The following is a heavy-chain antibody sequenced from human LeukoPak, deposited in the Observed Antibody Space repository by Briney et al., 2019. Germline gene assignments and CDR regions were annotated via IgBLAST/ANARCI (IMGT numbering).Heavy chain of an antibody. Sequence: GSLRLSCAASGFTFSSYGMHWVRQAPGKGLEWVAFIRYDGSNKYYADSVKGRFTISRDNSKNTLYLQMNSLRAEDTAVYYCAKDTSYMIGNWFDPWGQGTLVTVSS. V-gene: IGHV3-30*02. CDR1: GFTFSSYG. CDR3: AKDTSYMIGNWFDP. D-gene: IGHD3-22*01. J-gene: IGHJ5*02. CDR2: IRYDGSNK.